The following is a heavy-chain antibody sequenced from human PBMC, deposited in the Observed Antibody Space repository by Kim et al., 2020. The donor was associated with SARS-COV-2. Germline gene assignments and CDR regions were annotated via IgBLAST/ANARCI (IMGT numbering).Heavy chain of an antibody. Sequence: SGPTLVKPTQTLTLTCTFSGFSLSTSGVGVGWIRQPPGKALEWLALIYWDDDKRYSPSLKSRLTITKDTSKNQVVLTMTNMDPVDTATYYCAHKGSGSYYRKYNWFDPWGQGTLVTVSS. D-gene: IGHD3-10*01. CDR2: IYWDDDK. CDR3: AHKGSGSYYRKYNWFDP. V-gene: IGHV2-5*02. CDR1: GFSLSTSGVG. J-gene: IGHJ5*02.